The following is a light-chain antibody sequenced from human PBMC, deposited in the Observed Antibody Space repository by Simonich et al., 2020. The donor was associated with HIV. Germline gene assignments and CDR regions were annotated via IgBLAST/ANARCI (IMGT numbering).Light chain of an antibody. CDR3: CSYAGSSTFVV. CDR2: EGT. Sequence: QSALTQPASVSGSPGQSITISCTGTSTDVGSYNLVSWYQQHPGKAPKLMIYEGTKRTSGVSNRFSGSKSGNTASLTISGRQSDDEADYYCCSYAGSSTFVVFGGGTKLTVV. CDR1: STDVGSYNL. V-gene: IGLV2-23*01. J-gene: IGLJ2*01.